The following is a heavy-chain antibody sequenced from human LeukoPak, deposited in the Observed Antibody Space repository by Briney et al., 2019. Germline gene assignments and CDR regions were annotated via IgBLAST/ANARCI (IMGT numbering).Heavy chain of an antibody. V-gene: IGHV1-2*02. D-gene: IGHD3-3*01. CDR2: INPDSGDT. CDR1: GYTFTGYY. J-gene: IGHJ4*02. CDR3: VRSQGSGHYTYYFDY. Sequence: GASVKVSCKASGYTFTGYYMHWVRQAPGQGLEWMGWINPDSGDTNYAQNFQGRVTMTRDTSISTAYMELSRLRSDDTAVYYCVRSQGSGHYTYYFDYWGQGTLVTISS.